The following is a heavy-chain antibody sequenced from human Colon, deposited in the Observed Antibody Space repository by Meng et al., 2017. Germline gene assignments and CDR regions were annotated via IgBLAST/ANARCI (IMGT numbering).Heavy chain of an antibody. CDR1: GFTFSSHW. V-gene: IGHV3-74*01. J-gene: IGHJ1*01. CDR3: ANDRLNH. Sequence: EVELVESGGGLVNPGGSLSVSGAASGFTFSSHWLHWVRQAPGKGLVWVSSFSADGSSTNYADSVKGRFSISRDNAKDTVFLQMNSLRGEDTAVYYCANDRLNHWGQGTLVTVSS. D-gene: IGHD3-9*01. CDR2: FSADGSST.